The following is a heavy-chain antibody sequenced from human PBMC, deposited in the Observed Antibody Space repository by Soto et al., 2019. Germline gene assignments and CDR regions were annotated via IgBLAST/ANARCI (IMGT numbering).Heavy chain of an antibody. V-gene: IGHV1-46*01. CDR1: GYTFSNYY. D-gene: IGHD4-17*01. Sequence: QVHLVQSGAEVKKPGASVTFPCKASGYTFSNYYMHWVRQAPGQGLGWVGIINPSGGGTTYAQNCQGKVTLTRDTSTSRVYMELNSLRSEDTAVYYCARGPKLTAFGDRGYYGMDVWGHGTTVTVSS. CDR2: INPSGGGT. J-gene: IGHJ6*02. CDR3: ARGPKLTAFGDRGYYGMDV.